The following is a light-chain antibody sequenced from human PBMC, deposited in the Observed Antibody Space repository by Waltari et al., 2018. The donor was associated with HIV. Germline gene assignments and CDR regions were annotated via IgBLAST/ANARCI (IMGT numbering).Light chain of an antibody. J-gene: IGLJ3*02. CDR3: AAWDDSLDGCV. CDR1: SYNFGSNT. V-gene: IGLV1-44*01. Sequence: QYVLTQPPSASGTPGQSVTIFCFGCSYNFGSNTVNWYQLFPGTAPKLLIYINSHLPSGVPDLFSGSRSSTSASLTISWLQSEDASVYYIAAWDDSLDGCVFGGGTNLTVL. CDR2: INS.